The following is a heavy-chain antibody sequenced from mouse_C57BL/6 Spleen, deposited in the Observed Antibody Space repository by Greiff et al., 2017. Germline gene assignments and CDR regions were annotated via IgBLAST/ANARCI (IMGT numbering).Heavy chain of an antibody. CDR3: ARLYYSNLYFDY. D-gene: IGHD2-5*01. CDR1: GFTFSSYT. J-gene: IGHJ2*01. Sequence: EVQLVESGGGLVKPGGSLKLSCAASGFTFSSYTMSWVRQTPEKRLEWVATISGGGGNTYYPDSVKGRFTISRDNAKNTLYLQMSSLRSEDTALYYCARLYYSNLYFDYWGQGTTLTVSS. CDR2: ISGGGGNT. V-gene: IGHV5-9*01.